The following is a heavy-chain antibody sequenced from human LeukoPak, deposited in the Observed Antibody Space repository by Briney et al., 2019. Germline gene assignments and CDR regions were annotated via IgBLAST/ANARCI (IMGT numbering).Heavy chain of an antibody. V-gene: IGHV1-18*01. CDR2: ISAYNGNT. Sequence: GASVKVSCKASGYTFTSYGISWVRQAPGQGLEWMGWISAYNGNTNYAQKLQGRVTMTTDTSTSTDYMELRSLRSDDTAVYYCARDASYAFWSGYRGKYFDYWGQGNLVIVSS. J-gene: IGHJ4*02. D-gene: IGHD3-3*01. CDR1: GYTFTSYG. CDR3: ARDASYAFWSGYRGKYFDY.